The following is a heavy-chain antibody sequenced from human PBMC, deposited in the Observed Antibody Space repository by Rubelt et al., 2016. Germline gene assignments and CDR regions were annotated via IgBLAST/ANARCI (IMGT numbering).Heavy chain of an antibody. CDR2: IPPSGGDT. Sequence: EVQLVESGGGLVQPGGSLRLSCAASGFTFTTFAMNWVRQAPGKGLEWVSVIPPSGGDTYYADPVKGRFTISRDNSKNTIYLQRNSLGAEDTAVYYCARENDCSSVSCRWGQGTTVSVSS. CDR1: GFTFTTFA. V-gene: IGHV3-23*04. J-gene: IGHJ6*02. CDR3: ARENDCSSVSCR. D-gene: IGHD2-2*01.